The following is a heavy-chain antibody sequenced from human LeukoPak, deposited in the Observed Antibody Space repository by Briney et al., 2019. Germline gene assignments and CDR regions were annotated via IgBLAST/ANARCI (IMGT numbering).Heavy chain of an antibody. Sequence: PSETLSLTCTVSGGSISSTNYYWGWIRQPPGKGLEWIGSIYYSGSTYYNPSLKSRLTISLDTSKNQFSLRLSSVTAADTAFYYCARRYNWNDRWDWGQGTQVTVSP. CDR2: IYYSGST. V-gene: IGHV4-39*07. D-gene: IGHD1-1*01. CDR1: GGSISSTNYY. J-gene: IGHJ4*02. CDR3: ARRYNWNDRWD.